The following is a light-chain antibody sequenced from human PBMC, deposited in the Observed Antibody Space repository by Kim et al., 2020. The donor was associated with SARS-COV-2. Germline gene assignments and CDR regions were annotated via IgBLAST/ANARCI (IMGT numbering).Light chain of an antibody. CDR2: DAA. CDR1: HTVGIS. Sequence: PGESATLSCRAIHTVGISLAWYQLTRGEPSRLLIYDAAIRAAGIPERFSGSGSGTDFSPSIWSLAPEDFAVYYCQQGGSWPPALTFGGGTKVDTK. CDR3: QQGGSWPPALT. V-gene: IGKV3-11*01. J-gene: IGKJ4*01.